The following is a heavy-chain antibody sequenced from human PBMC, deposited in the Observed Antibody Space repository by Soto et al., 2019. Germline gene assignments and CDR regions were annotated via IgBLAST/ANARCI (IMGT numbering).Heavy chain of an antibody. V-gene: IGHV1-69*13. CDR2: IVPIYRTA. J-gene: IGHJ4*02. CDR1: GGTFSSYR. D-gene: IGHD6-13*01. CDR3: VRDSGAKLSSS. Sequence: SVNVSCKASGGTFSSYRINWVRQAPGQGLEWMGGIVPIYRTADSAQEFQGRVTITADESARTAYMELRSLKSRDTAVYYCVRDSGAKLSSSWGQGTLVTVSS.